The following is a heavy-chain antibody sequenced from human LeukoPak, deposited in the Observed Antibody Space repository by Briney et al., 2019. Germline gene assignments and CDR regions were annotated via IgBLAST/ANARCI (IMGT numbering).Heavy chain of an antibody. CDR3: ARVSTDHQPCFDY. D-gene: IGHD1-14*01. J-gene: IGHJ4*02. CDR2: ISGSGGST. Sequence: QTGGSLRLSCAASGFTFTTYAMSWVRQAPGKGLEWASGISGSGGSTYYADSVKGRFTISRDNSKNALYLQMNSLRGEDTAVYYCARVSTDHQPCFDYWGQGTLVTVSS. V-gene: IGHV3-23*01. CDR1: GFTFTTYA.